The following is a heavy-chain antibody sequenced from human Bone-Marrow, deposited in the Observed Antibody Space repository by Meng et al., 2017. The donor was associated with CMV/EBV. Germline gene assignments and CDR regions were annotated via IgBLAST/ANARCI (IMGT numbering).Heavy chain of an antibody. D-gene: IGHD6-19*01. CDR2: ISYDGTYK. CDR1: GVTFGGYG. J-gene: IGHJ4*01. Sequence: GESLKISCVASGVTFGGYGMHWVRQAPGKGLEWVAVISYDGTYKYYAESVKGRFTISRDNSKNTVYPQMNSLRAEDTAVFYCARELQTGAVAGVLVYWGHGTLVTVSS. CDR3: ARELQTGAVAGVLVY. V-gene: IGHV3-30*04.